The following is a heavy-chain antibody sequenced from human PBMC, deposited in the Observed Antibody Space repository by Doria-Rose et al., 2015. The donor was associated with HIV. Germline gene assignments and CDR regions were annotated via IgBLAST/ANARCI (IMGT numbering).Heavy chain of an antibody. V-gene: IGHV4-31*03. CDR3: AWMGSYRELDY. D-gene: IGHD3-3*01. J-gene: IGHJ4*02. CDR1: GSSVSSRGYY. Sequence: LVNPSETLSLTFSVSGSSVSSRGYYWNWIRQVPGKGLESLGYTYYTGTSDYSPSLKSRLNMAVDTSKNQFSLKLSFVTVADTAVYYCAWMGSYRELDYWGQGALVSVSA. CDR2: TYYTGTS.